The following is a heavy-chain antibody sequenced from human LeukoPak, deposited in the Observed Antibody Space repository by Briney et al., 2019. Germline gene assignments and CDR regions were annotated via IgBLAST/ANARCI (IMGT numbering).Heavy chain of an antibody. CDR2: IWNDGSNK. J-gene: IGHJ4*02. CDR3: ARNPIY. V-gene: IGHV3-33*01. Sequence: GRSLRLSCAASGFSFSDYSMHWVRQTPGKGLEWVALIWNDGSNKYYADSVKGRFTISRDNSKNTLYLQMNSLKAEDTAVYYCARNPIYWGQGTLVTVSS. CDR1: GFSFSDYS.